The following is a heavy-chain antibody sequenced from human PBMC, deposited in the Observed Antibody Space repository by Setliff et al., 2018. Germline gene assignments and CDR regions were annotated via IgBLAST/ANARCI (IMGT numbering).Heavy chain of an antibody. D-gene: IGHD1-1*01. CDR1: EFTVGDYA. CDR3: TTGLSYHFAY. J-gene: IGHJ4*02. V-gene: IGHV3-49*04. Sequence: GGSLRLSCIGSEFTVGDYAVSWVRQAPGKGLEWVGFIRNLPYGGTAEYAASVKGRFTISRDDPKNTLYLQMNSLKTEDTAVYYCTTGLSYHFAYWGQGTLVTVSS. CDR2: IRNLPYGGTA.